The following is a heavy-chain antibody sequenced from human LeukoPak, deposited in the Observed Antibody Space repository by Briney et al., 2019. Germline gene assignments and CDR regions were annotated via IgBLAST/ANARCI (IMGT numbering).Heavy chain of an antibody. J-gene: IGHJ5*02. Sequence: GASVKVSCKASGYIFTKNAINWVRQAPGQGLEWMGWISTYNGDTKYAQNFQDRVIMTRDTSTTTAYMELRSLRSDDTAVYYCAPDITMVRGVIPWGQGTLVTVSS. V-gene: IGHV1-18*01. CDR3: APDITMVRGVIP. CDR2: ISTYNGDT. D-gene: IGHD3-10*01. CDR1: GYIFTKNA.